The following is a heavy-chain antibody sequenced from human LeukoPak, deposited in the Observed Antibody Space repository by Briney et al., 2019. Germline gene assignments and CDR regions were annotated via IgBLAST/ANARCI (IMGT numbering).Heavy chain of an antibody. V-gene: IGHV1-2*02. Sequence: ASVKVSCKASGYTFTSYDINWVRQATGQGLEWMGWMNPNSGGTNYAQKFQGRVTMTRDTSISTAYMELSRLRSDDTAVYYCARDASGYSDYWGQGTLVTVSS. CDR2: MNPNSGGT. CDR3: ARDASGYSDY. J-gene: IGHJ4*02. D-gene: IGHD3-9*01. CDR1: GYTFTSYD.